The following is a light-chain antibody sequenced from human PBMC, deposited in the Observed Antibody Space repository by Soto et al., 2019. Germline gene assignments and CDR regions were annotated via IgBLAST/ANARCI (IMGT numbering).Light chain of an antibody. Sequence: DVQLTQYPSFLSASVRDRVTITWGASQDISSYLAWYQQKPGKAPKLLIYSASTLQSGVPSSFRGSGSGTEFTLTISSLQTEDFANYYCQQLNSYHPWTFGQGTKVDIK. V-gene: IGKV1-9*01. CDR1: QDISSY. J-gene: IGKJ1*01. CDR2: SAS. CDR3: QQLNSYHPWT.